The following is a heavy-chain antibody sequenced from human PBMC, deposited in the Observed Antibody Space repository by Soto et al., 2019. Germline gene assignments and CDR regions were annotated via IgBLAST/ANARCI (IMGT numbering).Heavy chain of an antibody. D-gene: IGHD3-10*01. V-gene: IGHV3-33*01. Sequence: GGSLRLSCAASGFTFSSYGMHWVRQAPGKGLEWVAVIWYDGSNKYYADSVKGRFTISRDNSKNTLYLQMNSLRAEDTAVYYCARDSLYGSGSYVDYWGQGTLVTVSS. J-gene: IGHJ4*02. CDR1: GFTFSSYG. CDR2: IWYDGSNK. CDR3: ARDSLYGSGSYVDY.